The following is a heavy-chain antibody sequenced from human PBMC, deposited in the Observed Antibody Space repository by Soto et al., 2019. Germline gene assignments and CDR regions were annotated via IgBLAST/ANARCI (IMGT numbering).Heavy chain of an antibody. CDR3: ARGRTYYDFWSGKSENYYYYGMDV. D-gene: IGHD3-3*01. J-gene: IGHJ6*02. V-gene: IGHV1-69*13. CDR2: MIPIFGTA. Sequence: ASVKVSCKASGGTFSSYAISWVRQAPGQGLEWMGGMIPIFGTANYAQKFQGRVTITADESTSTAYMELSSLRSEDTDVYYCARGRTYYDFWSGKSENYYYYGMDVWGQGTTVTVSS. CDR1: GGTFSSYA.